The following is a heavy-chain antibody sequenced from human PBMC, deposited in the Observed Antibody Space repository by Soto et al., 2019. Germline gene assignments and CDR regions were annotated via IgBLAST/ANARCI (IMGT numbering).Heavy chain of an antibody. CDR2: IYPGDSHT. CDR1: GYSFTSYW. V-gene: IGHV5-51*01. Sequence: PGESLKISCKGSGYSFTSYWIGWVRQMPGKGLEWMGIIYPGDSHTRYSPSFQGQVTISADKSISTAYLQWSGLKASDTAMYYCARQGYCSTTACYNVDYWGQGTLVTVSS. CDR3: ARQGYCSTTACYNVDY. D-gene: IGHD2-2*02. J-gene: IGHJ4*02.